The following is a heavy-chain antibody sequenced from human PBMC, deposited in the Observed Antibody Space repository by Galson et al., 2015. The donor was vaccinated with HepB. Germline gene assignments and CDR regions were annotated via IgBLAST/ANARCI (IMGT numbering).Heavy chain of an antibody. CDR3: AHGGAVAGWGWFDP. D-gene: IGHD6-19*01. Sequence: PALVKPTQTLTLTCTFSGFSLSTSGVGVGWIRQPPGKALEWLALIYWDDDKRYSPSLKSRLTITKDTSKNQVVLTMTNMDPVDTATYYCAHGGAVAGWGWFDPWGQGTLVTVSS. J-gene: IGHJ5*02. CDR1: GFSLSTSGVG. CDR2: IYWDDDK. V-gene: IGHV2-5*02.